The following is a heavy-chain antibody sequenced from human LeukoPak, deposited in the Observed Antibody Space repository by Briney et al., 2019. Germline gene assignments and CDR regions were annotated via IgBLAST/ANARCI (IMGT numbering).Heavy chain of an antibody. J-gene: IGHJ3*02. CDR3: ARDPYYYDSSGYSSSHAFDI. CDR1: GGSISSYY. CDR2: IYYSGST. V-gene: IGHV4-59*01. Sequence: PSETLSLTCTASGGSISSYYWSWIRQPPGKGLEWIGYIYYSGSTNYNPSLKSRVTISVDTSKNQFSLKLSSVTAADTAVYYCARDPYYYDSSGYSSSHAFDIWGQGTMVTVSS. D-gene: IGHD3-22*01.